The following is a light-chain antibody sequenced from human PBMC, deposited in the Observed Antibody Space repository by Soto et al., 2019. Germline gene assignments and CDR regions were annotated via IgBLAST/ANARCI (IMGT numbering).Light chain of an antibody. CDR3: QQYNNWPPT. J-gene: IGKJ5*01. CDR1: QSVSGN. CDR2: GAS. V-gene: IGKV3-15*01. Sequence: EIVMTQSPATLSVSPGERATLSCRASQSVSGNLAWYQQKPGQAPRLLIYGASTRATGIPARFSGSGSGTDFTLTISSLQSEDFALYYCQQYNNWPPTFSQGTRLEIK.